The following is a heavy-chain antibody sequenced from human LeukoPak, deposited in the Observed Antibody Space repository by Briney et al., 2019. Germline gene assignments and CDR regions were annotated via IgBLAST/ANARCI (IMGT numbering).Heavy chain of an antibody. CDR3: VRGAVAGTRGPLEDY. Sequence: ASVKVSCKASGYTFTGYFMHWVRQAPGQGLEWMGWINPNSGATGYAPQFQGRVALTRDTSITTAYLELSSLRSDDTAVYFCVRGAVAGTRGPLEDYWGQGTLVTVSS. D-gene: IGHD6-19*01. J-gene: IGHJ4*02. CDR1: GYTFTGYF. V-gene: IGHV1-2*02. CDR2: INPNSGAT.